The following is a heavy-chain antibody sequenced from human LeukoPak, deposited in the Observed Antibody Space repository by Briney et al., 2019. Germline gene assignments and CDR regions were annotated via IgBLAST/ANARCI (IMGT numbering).Heavy chain of an antibody. D-gene: IGHD3-10*02. CDR3: ARGYYGRNGMDV. V-gene: IGHV3-74*01. Sequence: GGSLRLSCAASGFTFSRNWRHWFPQAPGKGLVWVSRINSDGSSTNYADSVKGRFTISSDNAKNTLHLKMNSLRAEDTAVCYCARGYYGRNGMDVWGQGTTVTVSS. CDR1: GFTFSRNW. CDR2: INSDGSST. J-gene: IGHJ6*02.